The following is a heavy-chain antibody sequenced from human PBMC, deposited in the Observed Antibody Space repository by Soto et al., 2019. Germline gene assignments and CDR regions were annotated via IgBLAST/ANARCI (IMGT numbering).Heavy chain of an antibody. J-gene: IGHJ6*02. CDR3: ASLTRYGSGSSYSYYYYGMDV. CDR2: INHSGST. V-gene: IGHV4-34*01. D-gene: IGHD3-10*01. CDR1: GGSFSGYY. Sequence: SETLSLTCAVYGGSFSGYYWSWIRQPPGKGLEWIGEINHSGSTNYNPSLKSRVTISVDTSKNQFSLKLSSVTAADTAVYYCASLTRYGSGSSYSYYYYGMDVWGPGTTVTVSS.